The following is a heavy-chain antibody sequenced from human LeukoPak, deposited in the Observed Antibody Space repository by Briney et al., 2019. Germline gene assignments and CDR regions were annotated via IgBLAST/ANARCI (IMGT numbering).Heavy chain of an antibody. V-gene: IGHV4-59*01. CDR1: GGSISSYY. CDR2: IYYSGST. J-gene: IGHJ2*01. D-gene: IGHD3-22*01. Sequence: PSETLSLNCSVSGGSISSYYWSWIRQPPGKGLEWIGYIYYSGSTNYNPSLKSRVTISGDTSKNQFSLKLSSVTAADTAVYYCARAYYYDSSGYYSKYWYFDLWGRGTLVTVSS. CDR3: ARAYYYDSSGYYSKYWYFDL.